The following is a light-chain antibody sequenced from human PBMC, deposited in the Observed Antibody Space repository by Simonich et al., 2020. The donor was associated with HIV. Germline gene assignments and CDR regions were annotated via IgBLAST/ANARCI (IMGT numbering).Light chain of an antibody. Sequence: NFMLTQPHSVSESPGKTINISCTRSSGSIASYYVQWYQQRPGSSPTTVIYEDNQRPSGVPDRFSGSIDSSSNSASLTISGLKTEDEADYYCQSYDGANWVFGGGTKLTVL. CDR1: SGSIASYY. CDR3: QSYDGANWV. V-gene: IGLV6-57*01. CDR2: EDN. J-gene: IGLJ3*02.